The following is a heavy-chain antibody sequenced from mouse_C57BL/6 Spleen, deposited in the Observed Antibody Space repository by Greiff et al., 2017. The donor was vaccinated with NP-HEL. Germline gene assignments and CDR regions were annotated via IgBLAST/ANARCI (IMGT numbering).Heavy chain of an antibody. CDR1: GYSITSGYY. V-gene: IGHV3-6*01. CDR2: ISYDGSN. D-gene: IGHD2-3*01. CDR3: ARGGYFEGYFDV. Sequence: EVQLVESGPGLVKPSQSLSLTCSVTGYSITSGYYWNWIRQFPGNKLEWMGYISYDGSNNYNPSLKNRISITRDTSKNQFFLKLNSVTTEDTATYYCARGGYFEGYFDVWGTGTTVTVSS. J-gene: IGHJ1*03.